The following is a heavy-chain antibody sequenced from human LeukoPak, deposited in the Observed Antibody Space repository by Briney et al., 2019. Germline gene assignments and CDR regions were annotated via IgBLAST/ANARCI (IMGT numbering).Heavy chain of an antibody. CDR1: GFTVSNAW. CDR2: IKSKTDGGTT. Sequence: GGSLRLSCAASGFTVSNAWMSWVRQAPGKGLEWVGRIKSKTDGGTTDYAAPVKGRFTISRDDSKNTMYLQMNTLKTEDTAVYYCTNGLCCGDYGGYWGPGTLVTVSS. D-gene: IGHD4-23*01. V-gene: IGHV3-15*01. CDR3: TNGLCCGDYGGY. J-gene: IGHJ4*02.